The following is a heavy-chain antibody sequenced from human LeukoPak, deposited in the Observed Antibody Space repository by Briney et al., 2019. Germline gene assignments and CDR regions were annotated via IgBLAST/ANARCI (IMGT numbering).Heavy chain of an antibody. V-gene: IGHV3-74*01. D-gene: IGHD2-2*01. CDR2: ISTDGKST. J-gene: IGHJ6*02. CDR1: GFTSSNYW. Sequence: PGGSLRLSCAASGFTSSNYWMLWVRHAPGKGLMWVSLISTDGKSTRYAESVKGRFTISRDNAKNALYLQMDILRVEDTALYFCVRDYQFIQEVWGQGTTVTVSS. CDR3: VRDYQFIQEV.